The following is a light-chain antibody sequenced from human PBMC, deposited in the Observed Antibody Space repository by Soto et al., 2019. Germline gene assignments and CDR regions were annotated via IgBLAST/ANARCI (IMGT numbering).Light chain of an antibody. CDR3: QQYGSSPIT. Sequence: EIVLTQSPATLALSPGERATLSCRASQSVSSYLAWYQQKPGQAPRLLISDASNRATGIPARFSASGSGTDFTLSISRQEPEDFAVYYCQQYGSSPITFGQGTRLENK. CDR2: DAS. CDR1: QSVSSY. J-gene: IGKJ5*01. V-gene: IGKV3-20*01.